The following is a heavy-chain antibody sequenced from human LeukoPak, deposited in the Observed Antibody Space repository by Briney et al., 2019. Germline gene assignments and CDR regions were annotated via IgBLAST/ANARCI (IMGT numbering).Heavy chain of an antibody. CDR1: GYTFTSYY. CDR2: ISAYNGNT. V-gene: IGHV1-18*04. Sequence: ASVKVSCKASGYTFTSYYMHWVRQAPGQGLEWMGWISAYNGNTNYAQKLQGRVTMTTDTSTSTAYMELRSLRSDDTAVYYCARDFVGVCSGGSCYLDAFDIWGQGTMVTVSS. J-gene: IGHJ3*02. CDR3: ARDFVGVCSGGSCYLDAFDI. D-gene: IGHD2-15*01.